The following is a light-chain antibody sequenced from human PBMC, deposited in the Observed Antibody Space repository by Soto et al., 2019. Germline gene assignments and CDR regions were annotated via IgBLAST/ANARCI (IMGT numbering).Light chain of an antibody. J-gene: IGKJ2*01. Sequence: PGARATLSCRASQTLTNNFLAWFQQKAGLAPRLLIYAASNLLSGLPSRFSGSGSGTKFTLTISSLQPEDFATYYCQQSYKTPHTFGQGTKLETK. CDR1: QTLTNNF. CDR3: QQSYKTPHT. CDR2: AAS. V-gene: IGKV3D-7*01.